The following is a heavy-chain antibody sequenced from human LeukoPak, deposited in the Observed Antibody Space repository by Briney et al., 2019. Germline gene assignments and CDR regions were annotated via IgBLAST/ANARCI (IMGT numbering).Heavy chain of an antibody. CDR2: INTNTGIP. V-gene: IGHV7-4-1*01. D-gene: IGHD2-8*01. Sequence: GASVKVSCKTSGYTFTHYAMNWVRQAPGQGLHWMGWINTNTGIPTYARAFRGRFVFSMDTSVGAAYLQIDSLMPEDTAVYYCARGGYCTSATCNFFDFWGQGTPVTVSS. CDR3: ARGGYCTSATCNFFDF. J-gene: IGHJ4*02. CDR1: GYTFTHYA.